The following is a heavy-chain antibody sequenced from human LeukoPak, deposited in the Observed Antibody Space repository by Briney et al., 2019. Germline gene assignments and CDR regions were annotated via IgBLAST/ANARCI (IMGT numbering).Heavy chain of an antibody. CDR1: GGSISSGGYY. D-gene: IGHD3-3*01. CDR2: IYHSGST. CDR3: AAFSGDFWSGYYIPSVY. V-gene: IGHV4-30-2*01. J-gene: IGHJ4*02. Sequence: SETLSLTCTVSGGSISSGGYYWSWIRQPPGKGLEWIGYIYHSGSTYYNPSLKSRVTISVDRSKNQFSLKLSSVTAADTAVYYCAAFSGDFWSGYYIPSVYWGQGTLVTVSS.